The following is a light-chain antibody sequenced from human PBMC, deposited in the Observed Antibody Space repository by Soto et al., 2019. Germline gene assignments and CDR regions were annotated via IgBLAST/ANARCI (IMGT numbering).Light chain of an antibody. J-gene: IGKJ1*01. CDR3: QQYVPSPWA. CDR1: QSVSSSF. CDR2: GAS. V-gene: IGKV3-20*01. Sequence: EIVLTQSPGTLSLSPGERATLSCRASQSVSSSFLAWYQQKPGQAPRLLIYGASNTATGIPDKFSGSGSGTDFPPTSGQLGAEDFAVYYCQQYVPSPWAFGQGTKV.